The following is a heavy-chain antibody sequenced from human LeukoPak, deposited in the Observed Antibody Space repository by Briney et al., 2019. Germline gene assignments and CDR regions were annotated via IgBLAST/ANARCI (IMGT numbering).Heavy chain of an antibody. CDR2: INPNSGGT. V-gene: IGHV1-2*04. D-gene: IGHD3-10*01. CDR3: ARDAFMVRGVSGYD. CDR1: GYTFTGYY. J-gene: IGHJ4*02. Sequence: GASVKVSCKASGYTFTGYYMHWVRQAPGQGLEWMGWINPNSGGTNYAQKFQGWVTMTRDTSISTAYMELSRLRSDDTAVYYCARDAFMVRGVSGYDWGQGTLVTVSS.